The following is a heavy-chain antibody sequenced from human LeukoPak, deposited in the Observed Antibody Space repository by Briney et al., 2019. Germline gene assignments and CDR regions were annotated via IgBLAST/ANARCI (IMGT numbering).Heavy chain of an antibody. Sequence: GGSLRLSCAASGFTFGSYAMSWVRQAPGKGLEWVSAISGSGGSTYYADSVKGRFTISRGNSKNTLYLQMNSLRAEDTAVYYCAKAYYYDSSGYSPHDAFDIWGQGTMVTVSS. D-gene: IGHD3-22*01. CDR1: GFTFGSYA. CDR2: ISGSGGST. CDR3: AKAYYYDSSGYSPHDAFDI. V-gene: IGHV3-23*01. J-gene: IGHJ3*02.